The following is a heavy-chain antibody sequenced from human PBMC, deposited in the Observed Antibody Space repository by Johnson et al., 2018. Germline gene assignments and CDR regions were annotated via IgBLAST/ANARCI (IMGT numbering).Heavy chain of an antibody. CDR2: ISYDGSNK. CDR3: TTVRGYSYGPYSYYYMDV. V-gene: IGHV3-30*03. D-gene: IGHD5-18*01. CDR1: GFTFSSYG. J-gene: IGHJ6*03. Sequence: VQLLESGGGVVQPGRSLRLSCAASGFTFSSYGMHWVRQAPGKGLEWVAVISYDGSNKYYADSVKGRFTISRDNSKNTLYLQMNSLKTEDTAVYYCTTVRGYSYGPYSYYYMDVWGKGTTVTVSS.